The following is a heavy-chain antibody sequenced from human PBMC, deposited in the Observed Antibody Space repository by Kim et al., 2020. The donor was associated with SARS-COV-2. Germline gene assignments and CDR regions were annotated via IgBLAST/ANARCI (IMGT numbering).Heavy chain of an antibody. V-gene: IGHV3-13*01. D-gene: IGHD1-20*01. CDR2: IGTAGDT. CDR1: GFTFSDYR. CDR3: ARGAVTGTRLRYYYYMDV. J-gene: IGHJ6*03. Sequence: GGSLRLSCVAFGFTFSDYRMNWVRQATGKGLEWVSAIGTAGDTYYPGSVKGRFTISRENAKNSLYLQMNSLRAGDTAVYYCARGAVTGTRLRYYYYMDVWGKGTTVTVSS.